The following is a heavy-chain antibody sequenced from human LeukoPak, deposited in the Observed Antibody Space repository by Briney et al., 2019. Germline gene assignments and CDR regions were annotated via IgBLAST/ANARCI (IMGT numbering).Heavy chain of an antibody. CDR3: ARDRALGELFDLFGY. Sequence: GASVKVSCKASGYIFTSYGINWVRQAPGQGLEWMGWISTYSGNTKYAQEFQGRVIMTTDTSTSTVYMQLRSLTSDDTAVYYCARDRALGELFDLFGYWGQGTLVTVSS. J-gene: IGHJ4*02. D-gene: IGHD3-10*01. V-gene: IGHV1-18*01. CDR2: ISTYSGNT. CDR1: GYIFTSYG.